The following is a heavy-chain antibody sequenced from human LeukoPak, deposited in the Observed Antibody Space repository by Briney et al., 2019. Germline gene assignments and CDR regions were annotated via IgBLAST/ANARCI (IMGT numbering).Heavy chain of an antibody. D-gene: IGHD3-10*01. CDR1: GFTFSSYS. CDR2: ISSSSSYI. J-gene: IGHJ4*02. V-gene: IGHV3-21*01. Sequence: GGSLRLSCAASGFTFSSYSMNWVRQAPGKGLEWVSSISSSSSYIYYADSVKGRFTISRDNAKNSLYLQMNSLRAEDTAVYYCARDPLERGLITMVRGVDLDYWGQGTLVTVSS. CDR3: ARDPLERGLITMVRGVDLDY.